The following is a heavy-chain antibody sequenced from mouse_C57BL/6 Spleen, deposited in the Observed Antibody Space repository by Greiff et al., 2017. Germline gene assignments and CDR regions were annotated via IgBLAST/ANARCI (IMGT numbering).Heavy chain of an antibody. V-gene: IGHV14-4*01. Sequence: VQLQQSGAELVRPGASVQLSCTASGFNIKDDYMHWVKQRPEQGLEWIGWIDPENGDTEYASKFQGKATITADTSSNTAYLQLSSLTSEDTAVYYCTPIYDGYHCFASWGQGTLGTVSA. CDR1: GFNIKDDY. CDR2: IDPENGDT. D-gene: IGHD2-3*01. CDR3: TPIYDGYHCFAS. J-gene: IGHJ3*01.